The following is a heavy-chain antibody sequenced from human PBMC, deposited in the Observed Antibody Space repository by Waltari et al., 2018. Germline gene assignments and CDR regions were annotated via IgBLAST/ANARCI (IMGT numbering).Heavy chain of an antibody. J-gene: IGHJ3*02. CDR2: VLPFSHTT. CDR1: GVYFTKYA. D-gene: IGHD3-22*01. CDR3: ARGRHYLDSRGHQAMGNAFDI. Sequence: QVQLVQSGAEVKKPGSSVKVSCWASGVYFTKYAFNRLRQAPGQGLEWVGGVLPFSHTTKCAPNFPGRVRMAAGESPTSAYLHLGSLRSEDTAVYYCARGRHYLDSRGHQAMGNAFDIWGQGTTVTVSS. V-gene: IGHV1-69*12.